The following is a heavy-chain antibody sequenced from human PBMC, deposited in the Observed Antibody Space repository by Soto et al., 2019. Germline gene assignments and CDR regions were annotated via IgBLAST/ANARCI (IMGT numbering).Heavy chain of an antibody. J-gene: IGHJ6*01. CDR1: VFSFSSYS. D-gene: IGHD6-13*01. CDR3: ARAPPRGIAAPGTWGSGMEV. CDR2: ISYDGSNK. V-gene: IGHV3-30*04. Sequence: PVGSLRLSCASSVFSFSSYSMHCVRHAPGKWLEWVAVISYDGSNKYYADSVKGRFTITRDSSKNTVSLQMNSLRLEDTAVYYCARAPPRGIAAPGTWGSGMEVWGQGTTVTVSS.